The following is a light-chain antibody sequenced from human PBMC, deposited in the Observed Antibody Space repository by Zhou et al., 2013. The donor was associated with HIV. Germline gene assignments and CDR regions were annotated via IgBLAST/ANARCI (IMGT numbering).Light chain of an antibody. CDR1: SSDVGDYNY. J-gene: IGLJ2*01. CDR3: SSYTSSSTLVV. V-gene: IGLV2-14*03. CDR2: DVS. Sequence: QSALTQPASVSGSPGQSITISCTGTSSDVGDYNYVSWYQQHPGKAPKLMIYDVSNRPSGVSNRFSGSKSGNTASLTISGLQAEDEAEYYCSSYTSSSTLVVFGRRDQADRP.